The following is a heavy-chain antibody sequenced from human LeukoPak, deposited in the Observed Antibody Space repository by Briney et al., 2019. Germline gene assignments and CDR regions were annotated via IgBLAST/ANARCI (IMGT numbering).Heavy chain of an antibody. Sequence: GSLRLSCAASGFTFSSYAMSWVRQAPGKGLEWVSAISGSGGSTYYADSVKGRFTISREHSKNTLYLQMNSLRAEDTAVYYSAKDLRYFGWYPIPYYYWGQGTLVTVSS. CDR1: GFTFSSYA. V-gene: IGHV3-23*01. D-gene: IGHD3-9*01. CDR3: AKDLRYFGWYPIPYYY. CDR2: ISGSGGST. J-gene: IGHJ4*02.